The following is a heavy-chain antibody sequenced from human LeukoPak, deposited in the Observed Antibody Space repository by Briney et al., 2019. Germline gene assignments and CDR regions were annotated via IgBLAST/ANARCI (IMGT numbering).Heavy chain of an antibody. CDR1: GYSFTDYW. CDR2: IYPGDSET. D-gene: IGHD4-11*01. CDR3: ARLLSYSNYYYGMDV. J-gene: IGHJ6*02. Sequence: ESLKISCKGSGYSFTDYWIGWVRQMPGKGLEWMGIIYPGDSETRNSPSFQGQVTISADKSISTAYLQWSSLKASDTAIYYCARLLSYSNYYYGMDVWGQGTTVTVSS. V-gene: IGHV5-51*01.